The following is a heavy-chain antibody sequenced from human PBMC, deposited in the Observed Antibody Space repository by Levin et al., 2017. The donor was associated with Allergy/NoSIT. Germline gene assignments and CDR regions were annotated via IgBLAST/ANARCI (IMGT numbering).Heavy chain of an antibody. J-gene: IGHJ6*02. V-gene: IGHV3-33*01. CDR2: IWYDGSNK. CDR1: GFTFSSYG. Sequence: GGSLRLSCAASGFTFSSYGMHWVRQAPGKGLEWVAVIWYDGSNKYYADSVKGRFTISRDNSKNTLYLQMNSLRAEDTAVYYCARELDERGDSSSWYYYGMDVWGQGTTVTVSS. D-gene: IGHD6-13*01. CDR3: ARELDERGDSSSWYYYGMDV.